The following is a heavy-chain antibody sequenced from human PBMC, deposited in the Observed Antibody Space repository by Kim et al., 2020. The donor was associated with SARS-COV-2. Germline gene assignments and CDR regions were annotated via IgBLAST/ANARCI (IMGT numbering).Heavy chain of an antibody. CDR2: ISSSGKTI. CDR1: GFNFSDYY. D-gene: IGHD6-13*01. CDR3: ARSTPRGTAGSSGLDV. V-gene: IGHV3-11*01. J-gene: IGHJ6*01. Sequence: GGSLRLSCAASGFNFSDYYMNWIRQAPGKGLEWVSYISSSGKTIYYADSVQGRFNISRDNAENSLYLQVKSLRVEDTAVYYCARSTPRGTAGSSGLDVWG.